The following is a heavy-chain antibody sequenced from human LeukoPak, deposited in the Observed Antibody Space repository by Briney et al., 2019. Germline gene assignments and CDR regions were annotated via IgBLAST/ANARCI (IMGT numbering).Heavy chain of an antibody. Sequence: GGSLRLSCAASGFTFSSYAMSWVRQAPGKGLEWVSAISGSGGSTYYADSVKGRFTISRDNSKNTLYLQMNSLRAEDTAVYYCANNYDFWSGYPSPPDYWGQGTLVTVPS. CDR1: GFTFSSYA. CDR2: ISGSGGST. J-gene: IGHJ4*02. CDR3: ANNYDFWSGYPSPPDY. D-gene: IGHD3-3*01. V-gene: IGHV3-23*01.